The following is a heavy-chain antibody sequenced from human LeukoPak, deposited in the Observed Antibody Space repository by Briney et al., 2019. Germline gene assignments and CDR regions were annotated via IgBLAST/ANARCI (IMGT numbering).Heavy chain of an antibody. Sequence: GGSLRLSCTVSGFTFSSFTMTWVRQGPGKGLEWVASISNSGDYISYADSLKGRFTISRDNAKNSLFLQMSSLRAEDTAVYYCAREMYAGWYFAFDIWGQGTMVTVSS. CDR1: GFTFSSFT. J-gene: IGHJ3*02. CDR2: ISNSGDYI. V-gene: IGHV3-21*01. D-gene: IGHD6-19*01. CDR3: AREMYAGWYFAFDI.